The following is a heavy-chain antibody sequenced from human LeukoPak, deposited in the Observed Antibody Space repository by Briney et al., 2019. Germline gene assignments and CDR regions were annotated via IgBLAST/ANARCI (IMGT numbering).Heavy chain of an antibody. Sequence: PGGSLRLSCAASGFAFNDYYMDWVRQAPGKGLEWVSSISSSSSYIYYADSVKGRFTISRDNAKNSLYLQMNSLRAEDTAVYYCARVHPGDYGHYSLIDLWGRGTLVTVSS. CDR2: ISSSSSYI. J-gene: IGHJ2*01. V-gene: IGHV3-21*01. CDR3: ARVHPGDYGHYSLIDL. CDR1: GFAFNDYY. D-gene: IGHD4-17*01.